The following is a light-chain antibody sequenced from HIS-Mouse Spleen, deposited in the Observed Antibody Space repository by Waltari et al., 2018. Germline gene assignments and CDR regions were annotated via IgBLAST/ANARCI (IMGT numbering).Light chain of an antibody. J-gene: IGLJ2*01. Sequence: SYELTQPPSVSVSPGQTARIPCSGDAVPKQSAYWYQQKPGQAPVLVIYKDSERTSGIPERFSGSSSGTTVTLTISGVQAEDEADYYCQSADSSGTYVVFGGGTKLTVL. CDR1: AVPKQS. CDR3: QSADSSGTYVV. V-gene: IGLV3-25*03. CDR2: KDS.